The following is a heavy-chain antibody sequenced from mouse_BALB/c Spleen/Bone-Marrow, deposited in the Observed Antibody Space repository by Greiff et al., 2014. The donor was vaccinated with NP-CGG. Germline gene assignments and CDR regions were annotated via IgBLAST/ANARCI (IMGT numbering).Heavy chain of an antibody. D-gene: IGHD2-1*01. CDR3: AKQYGNYDWYFDV. Sequence: VKLQESGPGLVAPSQSLSITCTVSGFSLNDYGVSWIRQPPGKGLEWLGVIWGGGSTYYNSALKSRLSISKDNSKSQVFLKMNSXXXXDTAMYYCAKQYGNYDWYFDVWGAGTTVTVSS. J-gene: IGHJ1*01. V-gene: IGHV2-6-5*01. CDR1: GFSLNDYG. CDR2: IWGGGST.